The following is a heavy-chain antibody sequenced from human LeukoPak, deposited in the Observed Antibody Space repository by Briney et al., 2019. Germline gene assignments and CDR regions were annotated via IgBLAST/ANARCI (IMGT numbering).Heavy chain of an antibody. V-gene: IGHV3-48*01. Sequence: GGSLRLSCAASGFTFSSYSMNWVRQAPGKGLEWVSYISSSSSTIYYADSVKGRFTISRDNAKNSLYLQMNSLRAEDTAVYYCAGGRRLRLGELSPWIDYWGQGTLVTVPS. CDR1: GFTFSSYS. CDR2: ISSSSSTI. D-gene: IGHD3-16*02. CDR3: AGGRRLRLGELSPWIDY. J-gene: IGHJ4*02.